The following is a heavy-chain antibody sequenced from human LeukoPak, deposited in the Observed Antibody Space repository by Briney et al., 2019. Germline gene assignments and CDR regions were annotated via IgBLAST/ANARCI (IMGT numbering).Heavy chain of an antibody. CDR1: GFPLSNYW. Sequence: GGSLRLSCAASGFPLSNYWMSWVRQAPGKGLEWVANIKQDGSERYYVDSVKGRFAISRDNAENSLHLQMNSLRAEDTAVYYCARYGIGAWLAHYSFDIWGQGTMVTVSS. J-gene: IGHJ3*02. D-gene: IGHD6-19*01. CDR3: ARYGIGAWLAHYSFDI. CDR2: IKQDGSER. V-gene: IGHV3-7*01.